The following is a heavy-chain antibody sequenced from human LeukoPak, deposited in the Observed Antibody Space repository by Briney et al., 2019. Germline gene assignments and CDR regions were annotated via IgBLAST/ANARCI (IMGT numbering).Heavy chain of an antibody. CDR1: GFTFSNAW. CDR2: IKSKTDGGTT. Sequence: GGSLRLSCAASGFTFSNAWMSWVRQAPGKGLEWVGRIKSKTDGGTTDYAAPVKGRFTISRDDSKNTLYLQMNSLKTEDTAVYYCTTDLGPAAKFDWPYYFDYWGQGTLVTVSS. J-gene: IGHJ4*02. CDR3: TTDLGPAAKFDWPYYFDY. V-gene: IGHV3-15*01. D-gene: IGHD3-9*01.